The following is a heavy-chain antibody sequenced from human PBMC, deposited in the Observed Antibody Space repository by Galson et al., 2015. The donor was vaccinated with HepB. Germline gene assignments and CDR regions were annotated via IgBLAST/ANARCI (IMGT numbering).Heavy chain of an antibody. Sequence: SVKVSCKASGYTFTNYPLHWVRQAPGPRLEWMAWIDAGNGHTEYSQTLEGRVTLTRDTSATTVYMELSSLRSEDTAVYYCTSRSSIEYFQYWGQGTLVTVAS. V-gene: IGHV1-3*01. CDR2: IDAGNGHT. J-gene: IGHJ1*01. CDR3: TSRSSIEYFQY. CDR1: GYTFTNYP.